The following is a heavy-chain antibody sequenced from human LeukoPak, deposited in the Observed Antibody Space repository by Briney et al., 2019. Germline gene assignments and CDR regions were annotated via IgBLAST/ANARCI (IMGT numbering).Heavy chain of an antibody. V-gene: IGHV4-39*01. J-gene: IGHJ5*02. CDR1: DGSISSSSYY. CDR3: ARASNWFDP. Sequence: PSETLSLTCTVSDGSISSSSYYWGWIRQPPGKGLEWIGSIYYSGSTYYNPSLKSRVTISVDTSKNQFSLKLSSVTAADTAVYYCARASNWFDPWGQGTLVTVSS. CDR2: IYYSGST.